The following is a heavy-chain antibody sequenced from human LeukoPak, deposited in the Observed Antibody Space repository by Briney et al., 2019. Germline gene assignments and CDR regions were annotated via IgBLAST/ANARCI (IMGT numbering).Heavy chain of an antibody. J-gene: IGHJ4*02. CDR2: INPNSGGT. V-gene: IGHV1-2*02. CDR3: ARDHRRSIAARHEVGY. CDR1: GYTFTSYG. D-gene: IGHD6-6*01. Sequence: PWASVKVSCKASGYTFTSYGISWVRQAPGQGLEWMGWINPNSGGTNYAQKFQGRVTMTRDTSISTAYMELSRLRSDDTAVYYCARDHRRSIAARHEVGYWGQGTLSPSPQ.